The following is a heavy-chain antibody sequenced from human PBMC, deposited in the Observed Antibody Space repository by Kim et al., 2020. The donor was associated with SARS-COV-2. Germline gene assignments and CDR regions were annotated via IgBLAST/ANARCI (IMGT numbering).Heavy chain of an antibody. V-gene: IGHV3-30-3*01. CDR1: GFTFSSYA. CDR3: ARGSPSPYYYMDV. CDR2: ISYDGSNK. J-gene: IGHJ6*03. Sequence: GSLRLSCAASGFTFSSYAMHWVRQAPGKGLEWVAVISYDGSNKYYADSVKGRFTISRDNSKNTLYLQMNSLRAEDTAVYYCARGSPSPYYYMDVWGKGT.